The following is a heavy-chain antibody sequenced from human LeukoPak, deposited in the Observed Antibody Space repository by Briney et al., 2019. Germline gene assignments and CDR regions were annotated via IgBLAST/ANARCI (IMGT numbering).Heavy chain of an antibody. D-gene: IGHD6-13*01. CDR2: IIPIFGTA. V-gene: IGHV1-69*13. CDR3: TVAAAGYYYYGMDV. J-gene: IGHJ6*02. CDR1: GGTFSSYA. Sequence: SVKVSCKASGGTFSSYAISWVRQAPGQGLEWMGGIIPIFGTANYAQKFQGRVTITADESTSTAYMELSSLRSEDAAVYYCTVAAAGYYYYGMDVWGQGTTVTVSS.